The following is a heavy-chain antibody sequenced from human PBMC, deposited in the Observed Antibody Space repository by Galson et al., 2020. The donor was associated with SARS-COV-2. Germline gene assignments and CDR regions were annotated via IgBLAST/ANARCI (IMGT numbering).Heavy chain of an antibody. CDR1: GFTFSSYD. J-gene: IGHJ3*02. Sequence: AGSLSLSCAASGFTFSSYDMHWVRQPTGKRLEWVSAIDTAAYTYYTDSVKGRFTISRENAKKSLYLQMNSLRAEDTAVYYCAKIAATGDALDIWGQGTMVSVSS. D-gene: IGHD6-13*01. CDR2: IDTAAYT. CDR3: AKIAATGDALDI. V-gene: IGHV3-13*01.